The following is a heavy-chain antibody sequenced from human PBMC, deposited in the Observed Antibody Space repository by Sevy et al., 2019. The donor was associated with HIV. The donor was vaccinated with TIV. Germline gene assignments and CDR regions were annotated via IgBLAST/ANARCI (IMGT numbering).Heavy chain of an antibody. D-gene: IGHD4-17*01. J-gene: IGHJ4*02. CDR3: ARDYLGDYGWVVDY. V-gene: IGHV4-4*07. CDR1: GGSVSSYY. CDR2: IYPSGRT. Sequence: SETLSLTCTVSGGSVSSYYWSWIRQPAGKGLEWIGRIYPSGRTNYNPSLKSRVTMSVDTSKNQFSLKMSSVTAADTAAYFCARDYLGDYGWVVDYWGQRTLVTVSS.